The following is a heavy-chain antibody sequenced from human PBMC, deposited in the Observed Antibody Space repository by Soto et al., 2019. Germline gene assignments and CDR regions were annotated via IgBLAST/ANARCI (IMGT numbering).Heavy chain of an antibody. CDR3: ARASIAAYPYYYGMDV. CDR1: GFTFSSYA. Sequence: QVQLVESGGGVVQPGRSLRLSCAASGFTFSSYAMHWVRQAPGKGLEWVAVISYDGSNKYYADSVKGRFTISRDNSKNTLYLQMNSLRAEDTAVYYCARASIAAYPYYYGMDVWGQGTTVTVSS. J-gene: IGHJ6*02. D-gene: IGHD6-13*01. CDR2: ISYDGSNK. V-gene: IGHV3-30-3*01.